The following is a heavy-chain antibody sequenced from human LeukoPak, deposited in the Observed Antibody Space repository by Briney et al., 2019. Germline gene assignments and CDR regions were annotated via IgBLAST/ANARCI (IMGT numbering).Heavy chain of an antibody. Sequence: ASVKVSCKASGFTITGYYMHWVRQAPGQGLEWMGWINPNSDGSVYAQKFQGRVTMTRDTSINTAYMELYRLKSDDTAVYYCARKRGVGVDTNAFDMWGQGTMVTVSS. V-gene: IGHV1-2*02. D-gene: IGHD2-15*01. CDR1: GFTITGYY. CDR2: INPNSDGS. CDR3: ARKRGVGVDTNAFDM. J-gene: IGHJ3*02.